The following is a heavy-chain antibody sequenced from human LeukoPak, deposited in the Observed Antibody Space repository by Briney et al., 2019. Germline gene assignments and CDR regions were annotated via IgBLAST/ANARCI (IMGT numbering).Heavy chain of an antibody. Sequence: PGGSLRLSCVVSGFTFSSYGMHWVRQAPGKGLEWVAVISYDGSNKYYADSVKGRFTISRDNSKNTLYLQMNSLRAEDTAVYYWWKRGYYFYCSCYYSRTYFDYWGQGTLVIVSS. CDR1: GFTFSSYG. D-gene: IGHD3-22*01. J-gene: IGHJ4*02. CDR3: WKRGYYFYCSCYYSRTYFDY. CDR2: ISYDGSNK. V-gene: IGHV3-30*03.